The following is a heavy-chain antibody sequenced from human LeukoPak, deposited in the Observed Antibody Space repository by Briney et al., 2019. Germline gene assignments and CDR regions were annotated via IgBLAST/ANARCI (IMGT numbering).Heavy chain of an antibody. J-gene: IGHJ4*02. D-gene: IGHD3-10*01. CDR2: IIPIFGTA. CDR3: ARGPMFGSGSYYNY. V-gene: IGHV1-69*05. CDR1: GGTFSSYA. Sequence: VASVKVSCKASGGTFSSYAISWVRQAPGQGLEWMGGIIPIFGTANYAQKFQGRVPITTDESTSTAYMELSSLRSEDTAVYYCARGPMFGSGSYYNYWGQGTLVTVSS.